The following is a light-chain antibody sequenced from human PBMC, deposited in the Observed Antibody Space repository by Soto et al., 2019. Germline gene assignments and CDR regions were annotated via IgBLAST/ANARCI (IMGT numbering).Light chain of an antibody. CDR3: QQRSNWPT. V-gene: IGKV3-11*01. CDR2: AAS. CDR1: QSVGSS. J-gene: IGKJ1*01. Sequence: EIVLTQSPATLSLSPGERATLSCRASQSVGSSLAWYQQKLGQAPRLLIYAASDRATGIPGRFSGSGSGTDFTLIISSLEPEDFAVYYCQQRSNWPTFGQGTKVDIK.